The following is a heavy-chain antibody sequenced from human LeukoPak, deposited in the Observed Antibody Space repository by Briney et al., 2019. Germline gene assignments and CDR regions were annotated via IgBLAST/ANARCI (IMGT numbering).Heavy chain of an antibody. CDR2: IIPIFGTA. D-gene: IGHD6-13*01. CDR3: ARDRSSSHTHYYYYGMDV. CDR1: GGTFSSYA. V-gene: IGHV1-69*13. J-gene: IGHJ6*02. Sequence: ASVKVSCKASGGTFSSYAISWVRQAPGQGLEWMGGIIPIFGTANYAQKFQGRVTITADESTSTAYMELSSLRSEDTAVYYCARDRSSSHTHYYYYGMDVWGQGTTVTVSS.